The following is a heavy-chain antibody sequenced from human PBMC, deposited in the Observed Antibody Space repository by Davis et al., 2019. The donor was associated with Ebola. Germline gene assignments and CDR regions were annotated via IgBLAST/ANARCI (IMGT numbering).Heavy chain of an antibody. J-gene: IGHJ5*01. CDR2: ISAYTGTT. Sequence: ASVKVSCKASSYTFTSYGISWVRQAPGQGLEWMGWISAYTGTTNYAQKFQGRVTMTTDTSRSTAYMELRSLRSDDTAVYYCAREAGATTRIYDSWGQGTLVTVSS. D-gene: IGHD1-26*01. V-gene: IGHV1-18*01. CDR3: AREAGATTRIYDS. CDR1: SYTFTSYG.